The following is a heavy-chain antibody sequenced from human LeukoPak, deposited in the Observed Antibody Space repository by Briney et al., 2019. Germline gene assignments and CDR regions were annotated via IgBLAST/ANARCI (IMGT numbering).Heavy chain of an antibody. V-gene: IGHV3-15*01. J-gene: IGHJ4*02. CDR3: TTDYGANSGGY. CDR1: GFTFSNAW. D-gene: IGHD4-23*01. Sequence: RGSLRLSCAASGFTFSNAWMSWVRQAPGKGLEWVGRIKSTTAGGTTDYTAPVKGRFTISRDDSKNTLYLQVNSLRTEDTAVYYCTTDYGANSGGYWGQGTLVTVSS. CDR2: IKSTTAGGTT.